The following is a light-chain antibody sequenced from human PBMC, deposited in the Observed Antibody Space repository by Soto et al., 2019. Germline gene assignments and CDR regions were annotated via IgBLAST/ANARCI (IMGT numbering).Light chain of an antibody. V-gene: IGKV3-20*01. CDR2: GAS. Sequence: EIVLTQSPGNLSLSPGDRATLSCRASQSVSSNYLAWYRQKPGQAPRLLIYGASRMATGIPARFSGSGSGTDFTLTISRLQPEDSAAYYCQQCGSPPCAFGQGTKLEIK. CDR1: QSVSSNY. J-gene: IGKJ2*02. CDR3: QQCGSPPCA.